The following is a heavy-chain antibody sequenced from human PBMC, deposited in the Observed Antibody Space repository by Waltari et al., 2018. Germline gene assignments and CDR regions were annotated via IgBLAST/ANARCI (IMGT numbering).Heavy chain of an antibody. CDR2: IYTSGST. J-gene: IGHJ4*02. Sequence: QVQLQESGPGLVKPSETLSLTCTVSGGSISSYYWSWIRQPAGKGLEWIGRIYTSGSTNSNPSLKSRVTMSVDTSKNQFSLKLSSVTAADTAVYYCARENVWGSYRSFDYWGQGTLVTVSS. D-gene: IGHD3-16*02. CDR3: ARENVWGSYRSFDY. V-gene: IGHV4-4*07. CDR1: GGSISSYY.